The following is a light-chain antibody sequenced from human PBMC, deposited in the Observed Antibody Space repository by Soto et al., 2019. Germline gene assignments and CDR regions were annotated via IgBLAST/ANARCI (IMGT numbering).Light chain of an antibody. J-gene: IGKJ1*01. Sequence: EIVLTQSPGTVSLSPGERATLSCRASQSVSSSQLAWYQHKRGQAPRLLIYDASRRASGIPDRFRGSGSGTDFTLTISRLEPEDFGVYFCQQYGSSPSWTFGQGTKVEIK. V-gene: IGKV3-20*01. CDR2: DAS. CDR1: QSVSSSQ. CDR3: QQYGSSPSWT.